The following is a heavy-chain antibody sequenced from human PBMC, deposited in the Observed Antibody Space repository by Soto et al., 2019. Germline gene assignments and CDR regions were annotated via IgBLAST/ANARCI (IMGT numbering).Heavy chain of an antibody. CDR3: ARDGGVVTAKGPYYFDY. CDR1: GGSISSSNL. V-gene: IGHV4-4*02. D-gene: IGHD2-21*02. Sequence: SETLSLTCAVSGGSISSSNLWSWVRQPPGKGLEWIGEIYHSGSTNYNPSLKSRVTISVDKSKNQFSLKLSSVTAADTAVYYCARDGGVVTAKGPYYFDYWGQGTLVTVSS. J-gene: IGHJ4*02. CDR2: IYHSGST.